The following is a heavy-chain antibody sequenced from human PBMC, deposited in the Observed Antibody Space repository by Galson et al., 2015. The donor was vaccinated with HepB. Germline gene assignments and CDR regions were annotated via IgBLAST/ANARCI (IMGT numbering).Heavy chain of an antibody. Sequence: SVKVSCKASGYTFTSYGISWVRQAPGQGLEWMGWISAYNGNTNYAQKLQGRVTMTTDTSTSTAYMELSSLRSEDTAVYYCARGPESSSSSSYYYYYYYMDVWGKGTTVTVSS. J-gene: IGHJ6*03. CDR3: ARGPESSSSSSYYYYYYYMDV. D-gene: IGHD6-6*01. CDR2: ISAYNGNT. CDR1: GYTFTSYG. V-gene: IGHV1-18*04.